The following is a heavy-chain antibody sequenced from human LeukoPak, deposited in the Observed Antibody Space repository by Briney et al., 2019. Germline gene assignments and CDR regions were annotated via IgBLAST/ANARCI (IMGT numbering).Heavy chain of an antibody. CDR3: ARGHYGSGSRYYYYGMDV. CDR1: GYTFTSYD. J-gene: IGHJ6*02. V-gene: IGHV1-8*01. D-gene: IGHD3-10*01. Sequence: ASVKVSCKASGYTFTSYDINWVRQATGQGLEWMGWMNPNSGNTGYAQKFQGRVTMTRNTSISTAYMELSSLRSEDTAVYYCARGHYGSGSRYYYYGMDVWGQGTTVTASS. CDR2: MNPNSGNT.